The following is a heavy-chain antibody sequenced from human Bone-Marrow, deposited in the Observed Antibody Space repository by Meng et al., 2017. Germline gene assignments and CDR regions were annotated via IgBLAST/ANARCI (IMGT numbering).Heavy chain of an antibody. Sequence: LSLTCTVSGGSISSYYWSWVRQAPGKGLEWVSYISSSGSTIYYADSVKGRFTISRDNAKNSLYLQMNSLRSDDTAVYYCARDNEGGTIFGVVTDGYYGMDVWGQGTTVTVSS. CDR1: GGSISSYY. V-gene: IGHV3-11*01. CDR3: ARDNEGGTIFGVVTDGYYGMDV. D-gene: IGHD3-3*01. J-gene: IGHJ6*02. CDR2: ISSSGSTI.